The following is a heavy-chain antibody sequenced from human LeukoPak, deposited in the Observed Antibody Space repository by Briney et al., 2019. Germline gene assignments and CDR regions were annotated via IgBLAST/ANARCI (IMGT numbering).Heavy chain of an antibody. Sequence: PGGSLRLSCAASGFTFDNYGMSWVRQAPGKGLEWVAAINWNSGTTAYADSVKGRFTISRDNAKNTLYLQMSSLRAEDTAIYHCARGDHYDSSGYYYVGPVAPWGQGTLVTVSS. V-gene: IGHV3-20*01. CDR3: ARGDHYDSSGYYYVGPVAP. D-gene: IGHD3-22*01. CDR1: GFTFDNYG. J-gene: IGHJ5*02. CDR2: INWNSGTT.